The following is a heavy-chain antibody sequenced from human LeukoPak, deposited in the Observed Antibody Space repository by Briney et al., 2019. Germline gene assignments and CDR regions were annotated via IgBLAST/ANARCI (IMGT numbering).Heavy chain of an antibody. J-gene: IGHJ4*02. D-gene: IGHD5-12*01. V-gene: IGHV3-66*02. CDR3: ARDRGSYAWDY. CDR1: GFTFSSYA. CDR2: IYSGGST. Sequence: PGASLRLSCAASGFTFSSYAMSWVRQAPGKGLEWVSVIYSGGSTYYADSVKGRFTISRDNSKNTLYLQMNSLRPEDTAVYYCARDRGSYAWDYWGQGTLVTVSS.